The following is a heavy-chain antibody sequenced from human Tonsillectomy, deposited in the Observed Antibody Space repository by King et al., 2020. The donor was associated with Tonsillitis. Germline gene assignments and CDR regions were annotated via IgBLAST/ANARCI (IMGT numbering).Heavy chain of an antibody. V-gene: IGHV3-43*02. CDR2: ISGDGGST. D-gene: IGHD5-18*01. Sequence: VQLVESGGGVVQPGGSLRLSCAASGFTFDDYAMHWVRQAPWKGLEWVSLISGDGGSTYYADSVKGRFTISRDNSKNSLYLQMNSLRTEDTALYYCAKEVDTAMVLDYWGQGTLVTVSS. J-gene: IGHJ4*02. CDR3: AKEVDTAMVLDY. CDR1: GFTFDDYA.